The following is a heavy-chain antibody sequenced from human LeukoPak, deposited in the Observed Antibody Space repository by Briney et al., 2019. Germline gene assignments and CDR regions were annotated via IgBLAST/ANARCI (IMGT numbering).Heavy chain of an antibody. Sequence: PSESLSLTCAVYGGSFSGYYWSWIRQPPGKGLEWIGEINHSGSTNYNPSLKSRVTISVDTSKNQFSLKLSSVTAADTAVYYCARVWFGELFEHFDYWGQGTLVTVSS. CDR1: GGSFSGYY. V-gene: IGHV4-34*01. D-gene: IGHD3-10*01. CDR2: INHSGST. J-gene: IGHJ4*02. CDR3: ARVWFGELFEHFDY.